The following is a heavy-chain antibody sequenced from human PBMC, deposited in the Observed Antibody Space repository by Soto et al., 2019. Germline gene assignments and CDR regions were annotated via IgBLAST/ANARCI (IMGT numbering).Heavy chain of an antibody. Sequence: SVKVSCKASGGSFSGHAVSWVRQAPGQGLEWTGGIIPMFRTTNYARKFQGRLTITADESTSTASMELTSLRSEDTAIYYCASVHNWGQGTLVTVSS. V-gene: IGHV1-69*13. J-gene: IGHJ4*02. CDR2: IIPMFRTT. CDR1: GGSFSGHA. CDR3: ASVHN.